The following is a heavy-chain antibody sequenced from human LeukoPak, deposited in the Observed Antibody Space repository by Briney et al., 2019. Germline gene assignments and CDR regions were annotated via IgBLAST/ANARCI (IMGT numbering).Heavy chain of an antibody. V-gene: IGHV1-69*04. CDR2: IIPIFGIA. CDR3: ARGGLQAPGWFDP. CDR1: GGTFSSYA. J-gene: IGHJ5*02. Sequence: ASVKVSCKASGGTFSSYAISWVGQAPGQGREWMGRIIPIFGIANYAQKFQGRVTITADKSTSTAYMELSSLRSEDTAVYYCARGGLQAPGWFDPWGQGTLVTVSS. D-gene: IGHD4-11*01.